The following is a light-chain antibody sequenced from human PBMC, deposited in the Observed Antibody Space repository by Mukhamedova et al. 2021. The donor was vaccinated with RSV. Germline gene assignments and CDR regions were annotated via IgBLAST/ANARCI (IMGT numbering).Light chain of an antibody. CDR2: GTY. J-gene: IGKJ4*01. V-gene: IGKV1-5*03. CDR3: QQYDGFSVT. Sequence: QSTGEAPNLLIFGTYKLRSGVPSRFSGSGSGPVFALTISSLQLDDTATYYCQQYDGFSVTFGGGTKVEIK.